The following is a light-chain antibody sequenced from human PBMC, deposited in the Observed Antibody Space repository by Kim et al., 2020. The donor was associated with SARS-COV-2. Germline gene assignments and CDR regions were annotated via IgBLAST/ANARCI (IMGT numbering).Light chain of an antibody. Sequence: DIQLTQSPSFLSASVGDRVTITCRASQDISSYLAWYQQKPGKAPKLLIYAASTLQSGVPSRFSGSGSGTEFTLTISSLQPEDFATYYCQQLNSGPLTFGGGTKVDIK. V-gene: IGKV1-9*01. CDR3: QQLNSGPLT. CDR2: AAS. CDR1: QDISSY. J-gene: IGKJ4*01.